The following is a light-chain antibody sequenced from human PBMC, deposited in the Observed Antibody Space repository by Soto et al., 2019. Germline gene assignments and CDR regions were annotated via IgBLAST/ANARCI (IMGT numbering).Light chain of an antibody. Sequence: DIQMTQSPSPLSASVGDRVTITCRASQSISTYLNWYQQKPGKAPKIXSYGASSLQSGVPSRFSGSGLGTDFTLTISSLQPEDFETYYCQQSHSTPLTFGQGTKVDIK. J-gene: IGKJ4*01. V-gene: IGKV1-39*01. CDR1: QSISTY. CDR2: GAS. CDR3: QQSHSTPLT.